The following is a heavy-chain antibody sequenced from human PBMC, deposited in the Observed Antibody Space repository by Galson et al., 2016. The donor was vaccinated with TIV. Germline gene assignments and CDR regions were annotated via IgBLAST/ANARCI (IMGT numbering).Heavy chain of an antibody. Sequence: SLRLSCAASGFTFSSFAMSWVRQAPGKALEWVSGISGSGSSTYYADSVKGRFTISRDNAKNSVYLQMNSLRAEDTAVYYCARGRGYCDTTSCYVDYWGQGTLVTVSS. CDR1: GFTFSSFA. V-gene: IGHV3-48*03. J-gene: IGHJ4*02. CDR3: ARGRGYCDTTSCYVDY. CDR2: ISGSGSST. D-gene: IGHD2-2*01.